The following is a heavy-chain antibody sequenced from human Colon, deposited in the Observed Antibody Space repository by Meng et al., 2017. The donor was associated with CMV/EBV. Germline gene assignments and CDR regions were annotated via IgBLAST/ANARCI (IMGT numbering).Heavy chain of an antibody. Sequence: QGQLQEPGPGLGKPSGALSLSCTVSGGSISSYYWSWIRQPAGKGLEWIGRIYPSGFPKYKPSLESRVTMSADTSKNQISLKLTSVTAADTAVYYCARAQYTYGYWIFDYWGQGTLVTVSS. V-gene: IGHV4-4*07. CDR3: ARAQYTYGYWIFDY. D-gene: IGHD5-18*01. CDR2: IYPSGFP. CDR1: GGSISSYY. J-gene: IGHJ4*02.